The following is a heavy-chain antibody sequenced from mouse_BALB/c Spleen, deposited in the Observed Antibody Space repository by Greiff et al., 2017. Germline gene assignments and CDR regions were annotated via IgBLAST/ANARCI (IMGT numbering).Heavy chain of an antibody. CDR3: ARRTMITTYDYFDY. CDR1: GFTFSSYY. Sequence: EVQRVESGGGLVKLGGSLKLSCAASGFTFSSYYMSWVRQTPEKRLELVAAINSNGGSTYYPDTVKGRFTISRDNAKNTLYLQMSSLKSEDTALYYCARRTMITTYDYFDYWGQGTTLTVSS. V-gene: IGHV5-6-2*01. D-gene: IGHD2-4*01. J-gene: IGHJ2*01. CDR2: INSNGGST.